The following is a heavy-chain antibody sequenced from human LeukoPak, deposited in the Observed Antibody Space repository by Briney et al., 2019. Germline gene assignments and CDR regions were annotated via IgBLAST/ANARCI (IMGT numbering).Heavy chain of an antibody. CDR1: GFTFSSYE. CDR2: ISSSGSTI. Sequence: PGGSLRLSCAASGFTFSSYEMNWVRQAPGKGLEWVSYISSSGSTIYYADSVKGRFTLSTGNAKSSLYLQMNSLRAEDTAVYYCAKEIVLMVYAPTSFDYWGQGTLVTVSS. CDR3: AKEIVLMVYAPTSFDY. D-gene: IGHD2-8*01. V-gene: IGHV3-48*03. J-gene: IGHJ4*02.